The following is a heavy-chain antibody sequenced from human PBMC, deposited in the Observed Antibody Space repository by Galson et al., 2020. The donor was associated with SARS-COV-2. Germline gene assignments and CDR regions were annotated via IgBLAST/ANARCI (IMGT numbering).Heavy chain of an antibody. CDR2: ISSSSSYI. J-gene: IGHJ6*02. V-gene: IGHV3-21*01. CDR1: GFTFSSYS. D-gene: IGHD7-27*01. CDR3: ARRAENWGGGYYYYYYGMDV. Sequence: NSGGSLRLSCAASGFTFSSYSMNWVRQAPGKGLEWVSSISSSSSYIYYADSVKGRFTISRDNAKNSLYLQMNSLRAEDTAVYYCARRAENWGGGYYYYYYGMDVWGQGTTVTVSS.